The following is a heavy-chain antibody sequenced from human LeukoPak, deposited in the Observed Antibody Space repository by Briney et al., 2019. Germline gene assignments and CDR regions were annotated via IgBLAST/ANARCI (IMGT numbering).Heavy chain of an antibody. J-gene: IGHJ4*02. V-gene: IGHV4-39*01. CDR2: VSYSGST. CDR3: ARQKRWDGYTLDS. D-gene: IGHD5-24*01. Sequence: SETLSLTCTVSGDSISSSSYYWGWIRQPPGKVLEWIGSVSYSGSTYYYPSLKRRVTISVDTSKNQFSLKLSSVAAADTAVYYCARQKRWDGYTLDSWGQGTLVTVSS. CDR1: GDSISSSSYY.